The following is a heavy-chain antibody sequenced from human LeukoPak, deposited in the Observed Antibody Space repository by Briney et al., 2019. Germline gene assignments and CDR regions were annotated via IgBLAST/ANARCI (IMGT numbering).Heavy chain of an antibody. V-gene: IGHV3-9*01. CDR3: AKAKYYYDSSGIDY. Sequence: PGRSLRLSCAASGFTFDDYAMHWVRQAPGKGLEWASGISWNSGSIGYADSVKGRFTISRDNAKNSLYLQMNSLRAEDTALYYCAKAKYYYDSSGIDYWGQGTLVTVSS. D-gene: IGHD3-22*01. CDR2: ISWNSGSI. J-gene: IGHJ4*02. CDR1: GFTFDDYA.